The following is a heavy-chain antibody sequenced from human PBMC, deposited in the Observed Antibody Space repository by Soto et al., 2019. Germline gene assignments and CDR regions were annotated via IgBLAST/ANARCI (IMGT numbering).Heavy chain of an antibody. CDR2: LYSDGST. D-gene: IGHD3-22*01. Sequence: PGRSLRLSCAPSRFPVSSNYMSWVRQTPWKGLERVSVLYSDGSTYYADSAKGRLPISRHNSKNTLYLQMNNLRAEGTASSYCARDGDWGESSGYYDVLTFGDXGEGTRV. CDR3: ARDGDWGESSGYYDVLTFGD. V-gene: IGHV3-66*01. CDR1: RFPVSSNY. J-gene: IGHJ4*02.